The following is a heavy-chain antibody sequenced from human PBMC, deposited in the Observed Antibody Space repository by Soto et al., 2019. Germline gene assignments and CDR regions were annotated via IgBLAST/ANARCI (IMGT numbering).Heavy chain of an antibody. V-gene: IGHV1-2*02. D-gene: IGHD2-21*02. J-gene: IGHJ5*02. CDR1: GYSLIDIF. Sequence: AAVKPCSKASGYSLIDIFIPWVRQAPGQGLEWMGWINPRTGDTKYPQKFRGRVTMTRDTSIITVYMELGGLTNDDTAIYYGARYSGGGDTDIDLLAPWAQGTPDTGSS. CDR3: ARYSGGGDTDIDLLAP. CDR2: INPRTGDT.